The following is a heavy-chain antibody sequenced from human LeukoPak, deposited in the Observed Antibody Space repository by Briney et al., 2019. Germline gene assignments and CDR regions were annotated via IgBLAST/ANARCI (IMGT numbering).Heavy chain of an antibody. D-gene: IGHD1-26*01. J-gene: IGHJ4*02. Sequence: GGSLRLSCAASGFTFSTYWMGWVRQAPGKGLEWVANIRGDESARHHADSVKSRLTISRDNAKKSVYLQMNSVRGEDTAVYYCARVVGGSLDYWGQGTLVTVSS. CDR1: GFTFSTYW. V-gene: IGHV3-7*01. CDR3: ARVVGGSLDY. CDR2: IRGDESAR.